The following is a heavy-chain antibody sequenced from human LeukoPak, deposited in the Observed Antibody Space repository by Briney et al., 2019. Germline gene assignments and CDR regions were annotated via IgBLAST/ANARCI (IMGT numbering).Heavy chain of an antibody. CDR1: GYTFTGYY. V-gene: IGHV1-2*02. J-gene: IGHJ4*02. CDR3: ARGGDSTNFDY. D-gene: IGHD4-11*01. Sequence: ASVKVSCKASGYTFTGYYIHWVRQVPGQGLEWMGWINPNSGDTNYAQKFQGRVTMTRDTSISTAYMELSRLRSDDPAVYYCARGGDSTNFDYWGQGTLVTVSS. CDR2: INPNSGDT.